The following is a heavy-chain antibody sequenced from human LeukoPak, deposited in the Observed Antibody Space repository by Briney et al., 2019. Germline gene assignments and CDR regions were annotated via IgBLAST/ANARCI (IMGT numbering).Heavy chain of an antibody. V-gene: IGHV3-30*18. D-gene: IGHD3-9*01. CDR2: ISYDGSNK. Sequence: GRSLRLSCAASGFTFSSYGMHWVRQAPGKGLEWVAVISYDGSNKYYADSVKGRFTISRDNSKNTLYLQMNSLRAEDTAVYYCAKDPRLYYDILTGYPYYFDYWGQGTLVTVSS. CDR1: GFTFSSYG. CDR3: AKDPRLYYDILTGYPYYFDY. J-gene: IGHJ4*02.